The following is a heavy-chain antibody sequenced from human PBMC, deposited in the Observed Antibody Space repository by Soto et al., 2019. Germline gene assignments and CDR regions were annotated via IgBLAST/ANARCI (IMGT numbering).Heavy chain of an antibody. V-gene: IGHV4-30-2*02. CDR2: IYHSGST. D-gene: IGHD2-8*01. J-gene: IGHJ4*02. CDR3: AGVYAYYFDY. CDR1: GGSISSGGYS. Sequence: SETLSLTCAVSGGSISSGGYSWSWIRQPPGKGLEWIGYIYHSGSTYYNPSLKSRVTISVDTSKNQFSLKLSSVTAADTAVYYCAGVYAYYFDYWGQGTQVTVSS.